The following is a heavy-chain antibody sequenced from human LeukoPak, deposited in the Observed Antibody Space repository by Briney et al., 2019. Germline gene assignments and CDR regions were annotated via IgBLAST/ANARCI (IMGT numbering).Heavy chain of an antibody. V-gene: IGHV3-23*01. CDR3: AKDGLQIVGATTGYY. J-gene: IGHJ4*02. CDR2: ISGSGGNT. CDR1: GFTFSSYG. D-gene: IGHD1-26*01. Sequence: PGGSLRLSCAVSGFTFSSYGMSWVRQAPGKGLEWVSAISGSGGNTYYADSVKGRFTISRDNSKNTLYLQMNSLRAEDTAVYYCAKDGLQIVGATTGYYWGQGTLVTVSS.